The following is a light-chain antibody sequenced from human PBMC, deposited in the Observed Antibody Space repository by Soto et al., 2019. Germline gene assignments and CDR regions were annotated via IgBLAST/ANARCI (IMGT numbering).Light chain of an antibody. CDR1: QSVSSSY. Sequence: EVMLTQSPGTLSLSPGERATLSCRASQSVSSSYLAWYQQKPGQAPRLLIYGASNRATDIPDRISGSGSGTDFTLTISRLEPEDFAVYYCQHYGSTPWTFGQGTKVDIK. CDR2: GAS. CDR3: QHYGSTPWT. V-gene: IGKV3-20*01. J-gene: IGKJ1*01.